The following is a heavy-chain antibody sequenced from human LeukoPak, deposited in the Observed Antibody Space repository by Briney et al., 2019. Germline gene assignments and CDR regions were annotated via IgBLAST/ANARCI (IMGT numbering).Heavy chain of an antibody. V-gene: IGHV4-59*01. CDR1: GGSISSYY. Sequence: SETLSLTCTVSGGSISSYYWSWIRQPPGKGLEWIGYIYYSGSTNYNPSLKSRVTISVDTSKNQFSLKLSSVTAADTAVHYCARGLDSSSWHVPGGIDWFDPWGQGTLVTVSS. D-gene: IGHD6-13*01. CDR3: ARGLDSSSWHVPGGIDWFDP. J-gene: IGHJ5*02. CDR2: IYYSGST.